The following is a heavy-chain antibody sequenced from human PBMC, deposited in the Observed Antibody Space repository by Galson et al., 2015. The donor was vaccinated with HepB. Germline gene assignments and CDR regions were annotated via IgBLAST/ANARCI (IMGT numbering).Heavy chain of an antibody. V-gene: IGHV3-53*04. CDR1: GFSVSSNY. D-gene: IGHD2-21*01. J-gene: IGHJ6*02. CDR2: IYSGGST. CDR3: TRERVELFGYGGDSYPGYYYYSMDV. Sequence: SLRLSCAASGFSVSSNYMSWVRQAPGKGLEWVSVIYSGGSTYYADSVKGRFTISRHDSKNTLYLQMNSLRAEDTALYYCTRERVELFGYGGDSYPGYYYYSMDVGGQGTTVTVSS.